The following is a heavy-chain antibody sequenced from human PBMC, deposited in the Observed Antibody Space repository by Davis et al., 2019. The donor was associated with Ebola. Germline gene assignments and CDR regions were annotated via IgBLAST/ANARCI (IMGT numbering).Heavy chain of an antibody. CDR3: ARELMATIGSFGEPFDP. V-gene: IGHV1-24*01. J-gene: IGHJ5*02. CDR1: GYTLTEFS. Sequence: ASVKVSCKVSGYTLTEFSMHWVRQAPGKGLEWMGNFDPEDGETIYAYQFEGRVTMTEDTSTDTAYMELSSLRPEDTAVYYCARELMATIGSFGEPFDPWGQGTLVTVSS. D-gene: IGHD5-12*01. CDR2: FDPEDGET.